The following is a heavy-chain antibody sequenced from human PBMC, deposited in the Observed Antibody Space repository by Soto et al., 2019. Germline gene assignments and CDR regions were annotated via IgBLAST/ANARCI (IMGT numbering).Heavy chain of an antibody. CDR2: ITRSP. Sequence: QVQLQESGPGLVKPSQTLSLTCTVSGAPVNSGTYHWSWIRQLPGQGLEWIGYITRSPFYNPSLKGRFTISLDTSRNQFSLDLTSVTAADTAVYYCATLIAGALGRGYWGEGTLVTVSS. CDR3: ATLIAGALGRGY. J-gene: IGHJ4*02. D-gene: IGHD1-26*01. V-gene: IGHV4-31*03. CDR1: GAPVNSGTYH.